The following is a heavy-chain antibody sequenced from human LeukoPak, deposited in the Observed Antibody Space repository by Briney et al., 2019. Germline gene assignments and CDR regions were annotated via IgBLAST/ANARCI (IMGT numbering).Heavy chain of an antibody. CDR1: GGTVSSYA. Sequence: GSSVKVSCKASGGTVSSYAISWVRQTPGQGLEWMGGIIPILGITNSAQKFQGRVTITADKSTSTAYMELSSLRSEDTAVYYCARSSDYYDSSGYYEYDYWGQGTLVTVSS. CDR2: IIPILGIT. V-gene: IGHV1-69*04. J-gene: IGHJ4*02. CDR3: ARSSDYYDSSGYYEYDY. D-gene: IGHD3-22*01.